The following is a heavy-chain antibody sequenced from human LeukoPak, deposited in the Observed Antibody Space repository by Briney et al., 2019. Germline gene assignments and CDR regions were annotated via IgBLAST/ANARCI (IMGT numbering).Heavy chain of an antibody. CDR2: ITASGTAM. Sequence: GGSLRLSCAASGFTFRTYWMHWVRHAPGKGLEWVSHITASGTAMFYADSVKGRFTISRDNAKNSLYLQMNSLRDEDTAVYYCASSGSYRFDYWGQGTLVTVSS. V-gene: IGHV3-48*02. CDR1: GFTFRTYW. CDR3: ASSGSYRFDY. D-gene: IGHD1-26*01. J-gene: IGHJ4*02.